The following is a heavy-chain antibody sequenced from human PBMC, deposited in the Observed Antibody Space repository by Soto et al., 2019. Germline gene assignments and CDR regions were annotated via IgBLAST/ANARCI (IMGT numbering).Heavy chain of an antibody. Sequence: SETLSLTCAVSGGSISSSNWWSWVRQPPGKGLEWIGEIYHSGSTNYNPSLKSRVTISVDKSKNQFSLKLSSVTAADTAVYYCARVPWDGDYNFDSWGQGTLVTVSS. CDR2: IYHSGST. J-gene: IGHJ4*02. CDR1: GGSISSSNW. V-gene: IGHV4-4*02. CDR3: ARVPWDGDYNFDS. D-gene: IGHD4-17*01.